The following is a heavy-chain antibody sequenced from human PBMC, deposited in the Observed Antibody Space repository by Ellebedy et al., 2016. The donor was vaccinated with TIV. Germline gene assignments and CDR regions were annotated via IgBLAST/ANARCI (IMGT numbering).Heavy chain of an antibody. D-gene: IGHD1-14*01. CDR3: ARGPAGYNAGKHDF. V-gene: IGHV3-7*01. Sequence: GESLKISCAASGFTFSSYWLSWVRQAPGEGLEWVANIKYDLSQTYYLKSVKGRFTISRDNAKNSLYLHMNSLRAEDTALYYCARGPAGYNAGKHDFWGQGTLVVVSS. CDR2: IKYDLSQT. CDR1: GFTFSSYW. J-gene: IGHJ4*02.